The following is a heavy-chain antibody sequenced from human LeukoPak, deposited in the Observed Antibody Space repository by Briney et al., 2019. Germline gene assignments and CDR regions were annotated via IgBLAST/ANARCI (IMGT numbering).Heavy chain of an antibody. CDR3: AKDYDSSGWAAFDI. D-gene: IGHD3-22*01. J-gene: IGHJ3*02. V-gene: IGHV3-74*01. Sequence: PGGSLRLSCAASGFSFSSYWMHWVRQPPGKGLVWVSRINSDESSTYYADSAKGRFTISRDNSRNTLYLQMNSLRAEDTAVYYCAKDYDSSGWAAFDIWGQGTMVSVSS. CDR1: GFSFSSYW. CDR2: INSDESST.